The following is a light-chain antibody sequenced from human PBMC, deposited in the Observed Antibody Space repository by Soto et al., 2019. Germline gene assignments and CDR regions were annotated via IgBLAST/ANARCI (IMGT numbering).Light chain of an antibody. CDR3: SSYTSSRTLWV. CDR2: EVS. V-gene: IGLV2-14*01. CDR1: SSDVGGYNY. Sequence: QSVLTQPASVSGSPGQSITISCTGTSSDVGGYNYVSWYQQHPGKAPKLMIYEVSNRPSGVSNRFSGSKSGNTASLTISGLQVEDEADYYCSSYTSSRTLWVFGTGTKLTVL. J-gene: IGLJ1*01.